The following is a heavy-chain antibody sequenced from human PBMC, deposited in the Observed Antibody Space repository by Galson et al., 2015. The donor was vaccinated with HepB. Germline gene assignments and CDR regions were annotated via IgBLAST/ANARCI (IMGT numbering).Heavy chain of an antibody. CDR3: ARRSHYDFWSGYYTNASYMDV. CDR1: GGSISSGSYY. Sequence: TLSLTCTVSGGSISSGSYYWSWIRQPAGKGLEWIGRIYTSGSTNYNPSLKSRVTMSVDTSKNQFSLKLSSVTAADTAVYYCARRSHYDFWSGYYTNASYMDVWGKGTTVTVSS. D-gene: IGHD3-3*01. V-gene: IGHV4-61*02. CDR2: IYTSGST. J-gene: IGHJ6*03.